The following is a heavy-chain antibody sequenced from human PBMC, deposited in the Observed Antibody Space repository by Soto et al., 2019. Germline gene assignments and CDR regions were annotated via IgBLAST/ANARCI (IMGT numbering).Heavy chain of an antibody. CDR3: ARKCSGDCLIDY. CDR1: GFTFSSYG. CDR2: IWYDGSNK. D-gene: IGHD2-21*02. V-gene: IGHV3-33*01. J-gene: IGHJ4*02. Sequence: GGSLRLSCAASGFTFSSYGMHWVRQAPGKGLEWVAVIWYDGSNKYYADSVKGRFTISRDNSNNTLYLQMNSLRAEDTAVYYCARKCSGDCLIDYWGQGTLVTVSS.